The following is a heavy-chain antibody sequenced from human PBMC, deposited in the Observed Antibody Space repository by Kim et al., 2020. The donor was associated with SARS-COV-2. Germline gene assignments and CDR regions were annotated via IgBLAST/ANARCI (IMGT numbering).Heavy chain of an antibody. J-gene: IGHJ4*02. D-gene: IGHD4-17*01. Sequence: GGSLRRSCAVSGFTFSSYAMSWVRQAPGKGLEWVSAISGRGGRTYYADSVKGLFTIARDKPKNTLYLQMNSLRAEDTAVYYCSKDVTTSPALFDYWGQGTLVTVSS. CDR1: GFTFSSYA. CDR3: SKDVTTSPALFDY. V-gene: IGHV3-23*01. CDR2: ISGRGGRT.